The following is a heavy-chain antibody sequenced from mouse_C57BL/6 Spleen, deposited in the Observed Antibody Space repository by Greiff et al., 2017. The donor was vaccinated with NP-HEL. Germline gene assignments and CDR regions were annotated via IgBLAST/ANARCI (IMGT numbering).Heavy chain of an antibody. Sequence: EVQLVESGGGLVKPGGSLKLSCAASGFTFSDYGMHWVRQAPEKGLEWVAYISSGSSTIYYADTVKGRFTISRDNAKNTLFLQMTSLRSEDTAMYYCAKKIYGNYAMDYWGQGTSVTVSS. CDR1: GFTFSDYG. CDR3: AKKIYGNYAMDY. J-gene: IGHJ4*01. D-gene: IGHD2-1*01. V-gene: IGHV5-17*01. CDR2: ISSGSSTI.